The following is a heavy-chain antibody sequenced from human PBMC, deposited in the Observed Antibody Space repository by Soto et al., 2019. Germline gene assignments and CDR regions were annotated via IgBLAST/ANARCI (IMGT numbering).Heavy chain of an antibody. J-gene: IGHJ4*02. CDR2: IIPIFGTA. Sequence: SVKVSCKASGGTFSSYAISWVRQAPGQGLEWMGGIIPIFGTANYAQKFQGRVTITADESTSTAYMELSGLRSEDTAVYYCARVGLRYFDWPFFDYWGQGTLVTVSS. D-gene: IGHD3-9*01. V-gene: IGHV1-69*13. CDR3: ARVGLRYFDWPFFDY. CDR1: GGTFSSYA.